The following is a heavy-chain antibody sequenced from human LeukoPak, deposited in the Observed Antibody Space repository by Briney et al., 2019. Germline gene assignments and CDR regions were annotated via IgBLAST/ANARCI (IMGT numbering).Heavy chain of an antibody. CDR1: GFTFSSYA. Sequence: GGSLRLSCAASGFTFSSYAMSWVRQAPGKGLEWVSAISGSGGSTYYADSVKGRFTISRDNSKNTLYLQMNSLRAEDTAVYYCAKIGTPYCTNGVCYFDYWGQGTLVTVSS. D-gene: IGHD2-8*01. CDR3: AKIGTPYCTNGVCYFDY. J-gene: IGHJ4*02. CDR2: ISGSGGST. V-gene: IGHV3-23*01.